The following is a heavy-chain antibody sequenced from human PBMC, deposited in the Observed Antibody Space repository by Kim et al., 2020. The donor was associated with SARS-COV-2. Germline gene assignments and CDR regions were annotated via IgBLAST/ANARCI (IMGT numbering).Heavy chain of an antibody. CDR3: ARGDYRGPRRPRWLQS. CDR1: GGSFSGYY. J-gene: IGHJ4*02. V-gene: IGHV4-34*01. D-gene: IGHD5-12*01. CDR2: INHSGST. Sequence: SETLSLTCAVYGGSFSGYYWSWIRQPPGKGLEWIGEINHSGSTNYNPSLKSRVTISVDTSKNQFSLKLSSVTAADTAVYYGARGDYRGPRRPRWLQSWGQGTLVTVSS.